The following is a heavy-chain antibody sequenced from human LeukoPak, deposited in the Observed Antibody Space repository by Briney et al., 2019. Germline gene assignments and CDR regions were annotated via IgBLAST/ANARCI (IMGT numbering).Heavy chain of an antibody. CDR2: IKQDGSEK. D-gene: IGHD3-9*01. Sequence: GGSLRLSCAASGFTFSSYWMSWVRQAPGKGLEWVANIKQDGSEKYYVDSVKGRFTISRDNAKNSLYLQMNSLRAEDTAVYYCARDRSSDILTGYYGHWGQGTLVTVSS. CDR1: GFTFSSYW. CDR3: ARDRSSDILTGYYGH. J-gene: IGHJ4*02. V-gene: IGHV3-7*01.